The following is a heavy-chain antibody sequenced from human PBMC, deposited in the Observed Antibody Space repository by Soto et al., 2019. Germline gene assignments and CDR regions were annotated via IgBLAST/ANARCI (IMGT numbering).Heavy chain of an antibody. CDR3: AKVPIPVYSSGWWPFDY. D-gene: IGHD6-19*01. V-gene: IGHV3-23*01. Sequence: AGGSLRLSCAASGFTFSSYAMSWVRQAPGKGLEWVSAISGSGGSTYYADSVKGRFTISRDNSKNTLYLQMNSLRAEDTAVYYCAKVPIPVYSSGWWPFDYWGQGTLVTVSS. CDR2: ISGSGGST. CDR1: GFTFSSYA. J-gene: IGHJ4*02.